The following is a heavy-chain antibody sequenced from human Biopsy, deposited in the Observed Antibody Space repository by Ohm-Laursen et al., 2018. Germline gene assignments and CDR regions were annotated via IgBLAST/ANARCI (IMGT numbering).Heavy chain of an antibody. CDR1: GYTFTAYG. V-gene: IGHV1-18*03. D-gene: IGHD3-3*01. Sequence: ASVKVSCKASGYTFTAYGISWVRQAPGQGLEGMGWISTYNDDTNIAQKFQGRVSMTTDTSTRTAYMELRSLRSGDMAIYFCARDPGYDFWSGSDPFDIWGQGTLVTVS. CDR3: ARDPGYDFWSGSDPFDI. CDR2: ISTYNDDT. J-gene: IGHJ3*02.